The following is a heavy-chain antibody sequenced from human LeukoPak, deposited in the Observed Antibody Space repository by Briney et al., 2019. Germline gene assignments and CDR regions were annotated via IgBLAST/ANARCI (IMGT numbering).Heavy chain of an antibody. V-gene: IGHV3-7*04. CDR3: ARDVYGYTYGYYDY. CDR2: INQNGGDK. D-gene: IGHD5-18*01. J-gene: IGHJ4*02. CDR1: GFTFSDYA. Sequence: PGGSLRLSCAASGFTFSDYAMSWVRQAPGKGLEWVANINQNGGDKYYVDSVKGRFTISRDNAKNSLDLQMNSLRAEDTAVYYCARDVYGYTYGYYDYWGQGILVTVSS.